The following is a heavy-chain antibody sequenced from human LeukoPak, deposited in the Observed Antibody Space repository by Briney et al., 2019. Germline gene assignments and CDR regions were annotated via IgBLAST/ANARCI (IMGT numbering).Heavy chain of an antibody. Sequence: GGSLRLSCEASGFTDSSDFMGWVRQAPGKGLEGVSIIHRGGTTYYADSVKGRFTTSRDSFKNTLNLQMNSLRAEDTDVYYCARGRGSDWGQGTLVTVSS. CDR3: ARGRGSD. D-gene: IGHD2-15*01. V-gene: IGHV3-53*01. CDR2: IHRGGTT. CDR1: GFTDSSDF. J-gene: IGHJ4*02.